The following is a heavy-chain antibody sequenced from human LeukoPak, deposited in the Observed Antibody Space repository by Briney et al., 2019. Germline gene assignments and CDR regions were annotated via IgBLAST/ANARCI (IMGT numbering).Heavy chain of an antibody. Sequence: PSETLSLTCTVSGGSISSSSYYWGWTRQPPGKGLEWIGSIYYSGSTYYNPSLKSRVTISVDTSKNQFSLKLSSVTAADTAVYYCASAYLAYCGGDCVGYFDYWGQGTLVTVSS. J-gene: IGHJ4*02. V-gene: IGHV4-39*07. CDR1: GGSISSSSYY. CDR3: ASAYLAYCGGDCVGYFDY. CDR2: IYYSGST. D-gene: IGHD2-21*02.